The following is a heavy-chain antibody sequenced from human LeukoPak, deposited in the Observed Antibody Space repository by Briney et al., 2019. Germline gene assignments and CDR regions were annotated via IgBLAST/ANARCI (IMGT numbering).Heavy chain of an antibody. CDR1: GYTFTIYG. D-gene: IGHD4-17*01. J-gene: IGHJ4*02. CDR3: ARAADYGDYD. CDR2: ISAYNGNT. Sequence: ASVTVSCTSSGYTFTIYGISWVRQAPGQGLEWMGWISAYNGNTNYAQKLQGRVTMTTDTSTSTAYMELSRLRSDDTAVYYCARAADYGDYDWGQGTLVTVSS. V-gene: IGHV1-18*01.